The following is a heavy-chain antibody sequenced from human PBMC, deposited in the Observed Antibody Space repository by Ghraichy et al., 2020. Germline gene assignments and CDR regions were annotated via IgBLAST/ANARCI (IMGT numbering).Heavy chain of an antibody. D-gene: IGHD5-18*01. CDR2: IYYSGST. J-gene: IGHJ6*02. V-gene: IGHV4-59*01. Sequence: SETLSLTCSVSGGSISSYYWRWIRQPPGKGLEWIGYIYYSGSTNYNPSLKSRVTISVDTSKNQFSLKLSSVTAADTAVYYCAREIWGYIYGMDVWGQGTTLIVTS. CDR1: GGSISSYY. CDR3: AREIWGYIYGMDV.